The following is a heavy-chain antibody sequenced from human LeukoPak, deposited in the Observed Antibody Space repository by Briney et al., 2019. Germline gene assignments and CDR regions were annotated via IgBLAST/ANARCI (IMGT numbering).Heavy chain of an antibody. CDR2: IYYSGST. V-gene: IGHV4-59*08. Sequence: SETLSLTCTVSGGSISSYYWSWTRQPPGKGLEWIGYIYYSGSTNYNPSLKSRVTISVDTSKNQFSLKLSSVTAADTAVYYCARHPVLRYFDWLFQGGMDVWGQGTTVTVSS. D-gene: IGHD3-9*01. J-gene: IGHJ6*02. CDR1: GGSISSYY. CDR3: ARHPVLRYFDWLFQGGMDV.